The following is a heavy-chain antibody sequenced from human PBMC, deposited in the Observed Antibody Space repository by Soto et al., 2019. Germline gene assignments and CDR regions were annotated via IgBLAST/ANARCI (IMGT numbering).Heavy chain of an antibody. V-gene: IGHV1-2*04. Sequence: QVQLVQSGAEVKKPGASVKVSCKASGYTFTGYYMHWVRQAPGQGLEWMGWINPNSGGTNYAQKCQGWVTMTRDTSISTAYMELSRLRSDDTAVYYCAREMKTAYYYDNSDYFGYGPDYGMDVWGQGTTVTVSS. CDR1: GYTFTGYY. J-gene: IGHJ6*02. CDR3: AREMKTAYYYDNSDYFGYGPDYGMDV. CDR2: INPNSGGT. D-gene: IGHD3-22*01.